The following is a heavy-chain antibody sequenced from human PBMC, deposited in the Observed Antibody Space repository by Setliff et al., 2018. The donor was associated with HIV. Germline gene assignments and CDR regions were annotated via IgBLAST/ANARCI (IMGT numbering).Heavy chain of an antibody. J-gene: IGHJ3*02. CDR2: IDPSDSYI. D-gene: IGHD6-19*01. CDR1: GYTFTNYW. Sequence: GESLKISCKGSGYTFTNYWINWVRQMPGKGLEWMGRIDPSDSYINYGPSFQGHVTISADKSTNTAFLQWSSLKASDSAMYYCSRGIAVAGHDFANTPGDIWGHGTMVTVSS. V-gene: IGHV5-10-1*01. CDR3: SRGIAVAGHDFANTPGDI.